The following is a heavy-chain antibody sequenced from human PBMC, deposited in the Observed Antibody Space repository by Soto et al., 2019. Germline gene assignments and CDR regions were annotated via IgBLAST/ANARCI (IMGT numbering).Heavy chain of an antibody. CDR1: GGAISSYY. CDR3: ARAMGNNAWLDY. V-gene: IGHV4-59*01. J-gene: IGHJ4*02. Sequence: SETLSLTCTVPGGAISSYYWNWIRQPPGKGLEWIGYISYSGNTRYNPSLKSRVTISMDTSNNQFSLNLNSVTTADTAVYFCARAMGNNAWLDYWGQGTLVTVSS. CDR2: ISYSGNT. D-gene: IGHD5-18*01.